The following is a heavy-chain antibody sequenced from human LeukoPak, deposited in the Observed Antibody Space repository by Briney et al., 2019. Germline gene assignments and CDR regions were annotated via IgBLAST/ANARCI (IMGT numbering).Heavy chain of an antibody. Sequence: GGSLRLSCAASGLTFSSYWIHWVRQAPGKGLEWVSFGSGSGGSTYYADSVQGRFTISRDNSKNTLYLQMNSLRAEDTAVYYCAKTLFGEAYYYYYGMDVWGQGTTVTVSS. CDR2: GSGSGGST. D-gene: IGHD3-10*02. CDR3: AKTLFGEAYYYYYGMDV. J-gene: IGHJ6*02. V-gene: IGHV3-23*01. CDR1: GLTFSSYW.